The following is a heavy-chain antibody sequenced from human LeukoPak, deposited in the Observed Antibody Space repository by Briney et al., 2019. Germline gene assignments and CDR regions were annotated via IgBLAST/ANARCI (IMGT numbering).Heavy chain of an antibody. CDR2: IYGGGGT. J-gene: IGHJ4*02. CDR3: ARAGILTGYYLDY. Sequence: PGGSLRLSCAPSGFTVSSNYMIWVRQAPGRGLEWVSVIYGGGGTYYADSVKGRFTISRDNSKNTLYLQMNSLRAEDTAVYYCARAGILTGYYLDYWGQGTLVTVSS. V-gene: IGHV3-66*01. D-gene: IGHD3-9*01. CDR1: GFTVSSNY.